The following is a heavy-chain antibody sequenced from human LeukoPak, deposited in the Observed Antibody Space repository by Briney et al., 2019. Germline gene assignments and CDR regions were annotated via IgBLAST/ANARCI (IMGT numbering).Heavy chain of an antibody. CDR2: ISYDGSNK. CDR1: GFTFSRYG. D-gene: IGHD6-13*01. Sequence: PGGSLRLSCAASGFTFSRYGMHWVRQAPGKGLEWVAVISYDGSNKYYADSVKGRFTISRDNSKNTLYLQMNSLRAEDTAVYYCAKDGLAAALDYWGQGTLVTVSS. CDR3: AKDGLAAALDY. J-gene: IGHJ4*02. V-gene: IGHV3-30*18.